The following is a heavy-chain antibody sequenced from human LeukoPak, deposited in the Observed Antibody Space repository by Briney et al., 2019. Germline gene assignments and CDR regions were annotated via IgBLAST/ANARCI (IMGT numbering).Heavy chain of an antibody. D-gene: IGHD1-7*01. Sequence: SQTLSLTCAVSGGSISSGGYSWSWIRQPPGKGLEWIGYIYHSGSTYYNPSLKSRVTISVDRSKNQPSLKLSSVTAADTAVYYCARDRITGTTVGAFDIWGQGTMVTVSS. CDR1: GGSISSGGYS. CDR2: IYHSGST. V-gene: IGHV4-30-2*01. J-gene: IGHJ3*02. CDR3: ARDRITGTTVGAFDI.